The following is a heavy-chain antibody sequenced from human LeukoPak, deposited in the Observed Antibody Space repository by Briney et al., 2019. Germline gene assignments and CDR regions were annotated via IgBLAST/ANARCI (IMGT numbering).Heavy chain of an antibody. J-gene: IGHJ5*01. Sequence: SVKASCKASGGAFNSYTFNWVRRAPGRGLEWMGAIIPLFTRSNYAQNFQDRVVITADGSTSTVYMELMRLTSEDTAVYFCARGARSGSWYSPFDFWGQGSLVTVSS. CDR3: ARGARSGSWYSPFDF. D-gene: IGHD6-25*01. CDR1: GGAFNSYT. V-gene: IGHV1-69*01. CDR2: IIPLFTRS.